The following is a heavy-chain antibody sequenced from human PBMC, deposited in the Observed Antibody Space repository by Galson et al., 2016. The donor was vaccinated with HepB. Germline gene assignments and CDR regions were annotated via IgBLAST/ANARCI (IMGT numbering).Heavy chain of an antibody. Sequence: SLRLSCAASGFTFSSYSMNWVRQAPGKGLEWVSYIRSSSSTIYYADSVKGRFTISRDNAKSSLYLQMNSRRDEETAVYYCARDRVSGDFWSGYYTGIGMDVWGQGTTVTVSS. V-gene: IGHV3-48*02. CDR2: IRSSSSTI. CDR3: ARDRVSGDFWSGYYTGIGMDV. D-gene: IGHD3-3*01. J-gene: IGHJ6*02. CDR1: GFTFSSYS.